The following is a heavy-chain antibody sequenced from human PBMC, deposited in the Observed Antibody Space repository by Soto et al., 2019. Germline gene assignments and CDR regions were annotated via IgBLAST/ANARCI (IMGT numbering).Heavy chain of an antibody. D-gene: IGHD3-3*01. CDR1: GFTFDDYG. Sequence: PGGSLRLSCAASGFTFDDYGMSWVRQAPGKGLEWVSGINWNGGSTGYADSVKGRFTISRDNAKNSLYLQMNSLRAEDTALYYCVITPGYGMDVWGQGTTVTVSS. V-gene: IGHV3-20*04. J-gene: IGHJ6*02. CDR2: INWNGGST. CDR3: VITPGYGMDV.